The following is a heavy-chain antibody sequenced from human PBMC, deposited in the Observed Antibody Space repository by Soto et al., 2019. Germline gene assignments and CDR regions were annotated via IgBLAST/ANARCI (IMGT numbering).Heavy chain of an antibody. CDR3: ARSGGYCSGGSCYTLGFDI. CDR2: TYYRSKWYN. V-gene: IGHV6-1*01. J-gene: IGHJ3*02. CDR1: GDSVPSNSAA. D-gene: IGHD2-15*01. Sequence: SQTLSLTCAISGDSVPSNSAAWNWIRQSPSRGLEWLGRTYYRSKWYNDYAVSVQSRITINPDTSKNQFSLQLNSVTPEDTAVYYCARSGGYCSGGSCYTLGFDIWGQGTMVTVSS.